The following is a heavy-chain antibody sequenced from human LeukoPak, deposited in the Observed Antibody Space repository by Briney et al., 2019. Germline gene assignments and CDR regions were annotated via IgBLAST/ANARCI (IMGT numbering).Heavy chain of an antibody. CDR3: ARAPDCGGDCYFDY. CDR1: GYTFTGYY. CDR2: INPNSGGT. J-gene: IGHJ4*02. Sequence: GASVKVSCKASGYTFTGYYMHWVRQAPGQGLEWMGWINPNSGGTNYAQKFQGRVTMTRDTSISTAYMELSRLRSEDTAEYYCARAPDCGGDCYFDYWGQGTLVTVSS. D-gene: IGHD2-21*02. V-gene: IGHV1-2*02.